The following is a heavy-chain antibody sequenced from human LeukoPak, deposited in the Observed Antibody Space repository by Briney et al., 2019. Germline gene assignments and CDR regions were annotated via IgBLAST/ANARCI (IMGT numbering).Heavy chain of an antibody. CDR3: ARVVRAAAAPRSYFQH. CDR1: GYTFTSYY. J-gene: IGHJ1*01. Sequence: ASVKVSCKASGYTFTSYYMHWVRQAPGQGLEWMGWINPNSGGTNYAKKFQGRVTMTRDTSISTAYMELSRLRSDDPAVYYCARVVRAAAAPRSYFQHSGQGTLVTVSS. CDR2: INPNSGGT. V-gene: IGHV1-2*02. D-gene: IGHD6-13*01.